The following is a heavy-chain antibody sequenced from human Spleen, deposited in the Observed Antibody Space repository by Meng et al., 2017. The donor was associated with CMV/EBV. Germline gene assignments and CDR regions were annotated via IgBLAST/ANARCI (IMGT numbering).Heavy chain of an antibody. V-gene: IGHV1-18*01. CDR2: IRAYNGNT. D-gene: IGHD2-8*01. Sequence: YGISWVRQDPGQGLEWMGWIRAYNGNTNYAQKLQGRVTMTTDTSTSTAYMELRSLRSDDTAVYYCARVKSLLMVYEGAEGSGWYGDYWGQGTLVTVSS. J-gene: IGHJ4*02. CDR1: YG. CDR3: ARVKSLLMVYEGAEGSGWYGDY.